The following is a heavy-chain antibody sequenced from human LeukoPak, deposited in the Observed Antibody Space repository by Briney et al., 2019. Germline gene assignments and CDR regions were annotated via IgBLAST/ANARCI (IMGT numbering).Heavy chain of an antibody. CDR1: GFTFSSYE. J-gene: IGHJ6*02. D-gene: IGHD6-13*01. CDR3: ARMGQLGPYYYYGMDV. V-gene: IGHV3-48*03. Sequence: GGSLRLSCAASGFTFSSYEMNWVRQAPGKGLEWVSYISSSGSTIYYADSVKGRFTISRDNAKNSLYLQMNSLRAEDTAVYYRARMGQLGPYYYYGMDVWGQGTTVTVSS. CDR2: ISSSGSTI.